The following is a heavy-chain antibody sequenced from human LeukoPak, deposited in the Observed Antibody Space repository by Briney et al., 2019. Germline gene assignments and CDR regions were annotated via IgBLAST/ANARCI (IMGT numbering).Heavy chain of an antibody. Sequence: GGSLRLSCAASGFTFSIYWMSWVRQAPGKGLEWVANIKQDGSEKYYLDSVKGRFTISRDNAKNSLYLQMNSLRAEDTAVYYCARDSLAYCGGDCYSYYFDYWGQGTLVTVSS. CDR3: ARDSLAYCGGDCYSYYFDY. D-gene: IGHD2-21*02. V-gene: IGHV3-7*01. CDR2: IKQDGSEK. CDR1: GFTFSIYW. J-gene: IGHJ4*02.